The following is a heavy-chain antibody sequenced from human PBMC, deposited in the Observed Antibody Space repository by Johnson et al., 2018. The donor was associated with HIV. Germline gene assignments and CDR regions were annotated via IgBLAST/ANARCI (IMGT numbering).Heavy chain of an antibody. Sequence: QVQLVESGGGLVQPGGSLRLSCAASGFTFRSYWMSWVRQAPGKGLEWVAVVSYDGSERYYADSVKGRFTISRDNSKNTLYLQMNSLRAEDTAVYYCARDPAAAALRAFDIWGQGTMVTVSS. V-gene: IGHV3-30*03. CDR2: VSYDGSER. D-gene: IGHD6-13*01. J-gene: IGHJ3*02. CDR1: GFTFRSYW. CDR3: ARDPAAAALRAFDI.